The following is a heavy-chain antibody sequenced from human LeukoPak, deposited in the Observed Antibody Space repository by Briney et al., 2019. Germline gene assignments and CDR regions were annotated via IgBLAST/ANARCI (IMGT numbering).Heavy chain of an antibody. Sequence: ASVKVSCKASGYTFTSYGISWVRQAPGQGLEWMGWISAYNGNTNYAQKLQGRVTMTTDTSTSTAYMELRSLRSEDTAVYYCGGSSWYKAAFDIWGQGTMVTVSS. CDR2: ISAYNGNT. D-gene: IGHD6-13*01. CDR3: GGSSWYKAAFDI. CDR1: GYTFTSYG. V-gene: IGHV1-18*01. J-gene: IGHJ3*02.